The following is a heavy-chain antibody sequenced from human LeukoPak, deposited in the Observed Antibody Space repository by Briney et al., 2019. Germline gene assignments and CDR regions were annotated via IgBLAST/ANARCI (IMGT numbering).Heavy chain of an antibody. V-gene: IGHV4-59*01. CDR3: ARGVYIAAAQYGY. CDR1: GGSISNYY. J-gene: IGHJ4*02. Sequence: SETLSLTCTVSGGSISNYYWSWIRQPPGKGLEWIGYIYYSGTTNYNPSLKSRVTIAVDTSKNQFSLKLNSVTAADTAVYYCARGVYIAAAQYGYWGQGTLVTVSS. CDR2: IYYSGTT. D-gene: IGHD6-13*01.